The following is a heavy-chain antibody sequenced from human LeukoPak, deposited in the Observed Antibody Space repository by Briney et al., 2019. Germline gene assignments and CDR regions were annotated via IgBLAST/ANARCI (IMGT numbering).Heavy chain of an antibody. CDR3: VRIWRAAIDY. D-gene: IGHD1-1*01. CDR1: GASISSSSYY. V-gene: IGHV4-39*01. CDR2: VYYNGNT. Sequence: SETLSLTCTVSGASISSSSYYGGYFRQPPGKGLEWIGSVYYNGNTYYNPSLKSRATISADTSKNQFSLKLTSVTAADTAVYYCVRIWRAAIDYGGQGTLVTVSS. J-gene: IGHJ4*02.